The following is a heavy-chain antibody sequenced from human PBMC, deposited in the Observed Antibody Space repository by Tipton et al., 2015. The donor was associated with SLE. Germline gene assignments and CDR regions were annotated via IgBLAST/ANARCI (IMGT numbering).Heavy chain of an antibody. J-gene: IGHJ3*02. Sequence: TLSLTCAVYGGSFSGYYWNWIRQPPGKGLEWIGQIHDSGSTNYNPSLKSRVTISVDTSKNQFSLKLTSVTAADTAVYYCARDRDGDFGDAFDIWGQGSMVTVSS. D-gene: IGHD4-17*01. V-gene: IGHV4-34*01. CDR1: GGSFSGYY. CDR3: ARDRDGDFGDAFDI. CDR2: IHDSGST.